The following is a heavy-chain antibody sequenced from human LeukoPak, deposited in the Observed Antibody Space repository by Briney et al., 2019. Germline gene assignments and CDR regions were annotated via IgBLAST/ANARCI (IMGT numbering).Heavy chain of an antibody. CDR2: IYTSGST. J-gene: IGHJ4*02. D-gene: IGHD6-19*01. CDR1: GDSISSYY. V-gene: IGHV4-4*07. CDR3: ARHSSDYYGPFDY. Sequence: SETLSLTCTVSGDSISSYYWSWIRQPAGRGLEWMGGIYTSGSTNYNPSLKSRVTMSVDTSKNQFSLKLSYVPAADTAVYFCARHSSDYYGPFDYWGQGTLVTVSS.